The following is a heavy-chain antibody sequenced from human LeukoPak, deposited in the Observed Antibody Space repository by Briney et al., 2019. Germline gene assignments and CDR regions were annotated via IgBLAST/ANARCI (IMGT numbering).Heavy chain of an antibody. V-gene: IGHV1-69*13. CDR2: IIPIFDTA. CDR1: GGTFSSYA. D-gene: IGHD2-15*01. J-gene: IGHJ4*02. CDR3: ATGYGYCSGGEVCIVDLYYFDY. Sequence: SVKVPCEASGGTFSSYAISWVRQAPGQGLEWMGGIIPIFDTANYAQKFQGRVTITADESTSTAYMELSSLRSEDTAVYYCATGYGYCSGGEVCIVDLYYFDYWGQGTLVTVSS.